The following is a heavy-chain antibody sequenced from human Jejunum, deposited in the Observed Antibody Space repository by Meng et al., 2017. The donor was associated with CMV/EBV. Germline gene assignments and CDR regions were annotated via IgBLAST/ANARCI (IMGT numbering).Heavy chain of an antibody. CDR1: GYTFLDYY. CDR3: ARGAKGYGSGPLDY. V-gene: IGHV1-2*02. J-gene: IGHJ4*02. CDR2: INPIMGDT. Sequence: KASGYTFLDYYLHCVRQVPGQGLEWMGWINPIMGDTYNPQSFQGRVTMTRDTSISTAYMELDRLTSDDTAIYFCARGAKGYGSGPLDYWGQGALVTVSS. D-gene: IGHD3-10*01.